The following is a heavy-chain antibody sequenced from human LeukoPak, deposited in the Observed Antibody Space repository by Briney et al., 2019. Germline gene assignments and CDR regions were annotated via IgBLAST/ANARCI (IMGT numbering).Heavy chain of an antibody. V-gene: IGHV3-74*01. J-gene: IGHJ3*02. D-gene: IGHD2-21*02. Sequence: GGSLRLSCAASGFTFKLYWMHWVRQVPGKRPVWVSRINDDGSDTIYADSVRGRFTISRDNSKNTLYLQMNSLRAEDTAVYYCARVAVTASSDAFDIWGQGTMVTVSS. CDR3: ARVAVTASSDAFDI. CDR1: GFTFKLYW. CDR2: INDDGSDT.